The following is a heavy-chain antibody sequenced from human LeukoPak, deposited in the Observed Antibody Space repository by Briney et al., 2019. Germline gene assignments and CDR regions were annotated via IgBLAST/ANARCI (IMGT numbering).Heavy chain of an antibody. D-gene: IGHD2-15*01. V-gene: IGHV1-8*01. CDR1: GYTFTSYD. CDR3: ARTGVVVAAIWFDP. CDR2: MNPNSGNT. Sequence: ASVKVSCKASGYTFTSYDINWVRQAPGQGLEWMGWMNPNSGNTGYAQKFQGRVTMTRNTSISTAYMELSSLRSEDTAVYYCARTGVVVAAIWFDPWGQGTLVTVSS. J-gene: IGHJ5*02.